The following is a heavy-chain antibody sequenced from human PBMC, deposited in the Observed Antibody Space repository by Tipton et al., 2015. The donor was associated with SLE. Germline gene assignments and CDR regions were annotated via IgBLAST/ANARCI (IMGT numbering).Heavy chain of an antibody. V-gene: IGHV4-39*07. CDR1: GGSISSSSYY. D-gene: IGHD2-15*01. CDR3: ARDSQGYCSGGRCYAGGWFDP. Sequence: TLSLTCTVSGGSISSSSYYWGWIRQPPGKGMGWIGSIYYSGSTNYNPSIKSRVSMSVDTSKNQFSRKLTSLTAADTAVYYCARDSQGYCSGGRCYAGGWFDPWGQGTLVTVSS. CDR2: IYYSGST. J-gene: IGHJ5*02.